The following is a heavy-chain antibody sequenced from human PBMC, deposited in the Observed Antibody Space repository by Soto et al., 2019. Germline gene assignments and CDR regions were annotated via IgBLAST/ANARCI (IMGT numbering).Heavy chain of an antibody. CDR2: TSHDGSNK. CDR1: GFTFSSYG. D-gene: IGHD6-13*01. Sequence: PGGSLRLSCGASGFTFSSYGMHWVRQAPGKGLEWVALTSHDGSNKYYADSAKGRFTISRDNSKNTLYLQMNSLRAEDTAVYYCAKDLDAYSSSWPADYWGRGTLVTSPQ. CDR3: AKDLDAYSSSWPADY. J-gene: IGHJ4*02. V-gene: IGHV3-30*18.